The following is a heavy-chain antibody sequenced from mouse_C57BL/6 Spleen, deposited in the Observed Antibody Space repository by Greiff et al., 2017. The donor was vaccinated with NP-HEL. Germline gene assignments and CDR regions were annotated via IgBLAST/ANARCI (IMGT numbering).Heavy chain of an antibody. CDR1: GFTFSSYA. Sequence: EVQVVESGGGLVKPGGSLKLSCAASGFTFSSYAMSWVRQTPEKRLEWVATISAGGSYTYYPDNVKGRFTISRDNAKNNLYLQMSHLKSEDTAMYYCARVYYGSSYGFAYWGQGTLVTVSA. D-gene: IGHD1-1*01. CDR3: ARVYYGSSYGFAY. J-gene: IGHJ3*01. CDR2: ISAGGSYT. V-gene: IGHV5-4*01.